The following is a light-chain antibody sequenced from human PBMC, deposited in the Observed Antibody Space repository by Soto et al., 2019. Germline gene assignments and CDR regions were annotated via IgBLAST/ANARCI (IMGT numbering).Light chain of an antibody. J-gene: IGLJ1*01. CDR2: EVS. Sequence: SALTQPASVSGSPGQSVTISCTGTSSDVGAYKYVSWYQQHPGKAPKLMIYEVSNRSSGVSNRFSGSKSGNTASLTISGLQADDEADYYCNSYAGDIIRFVFGTGTKVTVL. CDR1: SSDVGAYKY. V-gene: IGLV2-14*01. CDR3: NSYAGDIIRFV.